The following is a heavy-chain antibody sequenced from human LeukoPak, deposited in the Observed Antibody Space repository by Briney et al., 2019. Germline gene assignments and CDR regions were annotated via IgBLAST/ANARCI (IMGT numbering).Heavy chain of an antibody. V-gene: IGHV1-2*02. D-gene: IGHD3-22*01. CDR3: ARALGNYYDSSGYSAWFDP. J-gene: IGHJ5*02. Sequence: ASVKVSCKASGYTFTGYYMHWVRQAPGQGLEWMGWINPHSGGTNYAQKSQGRVTMTRDTSISTAYMELSRLRSDDTAVYYCARALGNYYDSSGYSAWFDPWGQGTLVTVSS. CDR1: GYTFTGYY. CDR2: INPHSGGT.